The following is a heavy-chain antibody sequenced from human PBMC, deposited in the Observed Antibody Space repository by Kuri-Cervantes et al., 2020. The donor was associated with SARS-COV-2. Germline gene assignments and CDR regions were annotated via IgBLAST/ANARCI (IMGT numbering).Heavy chain of an antibody. CDR2: ISWNSGSI. V-gene: IGHV3-9*01. D-gene: IGHD3-10*01. CDR1: GFTFSSYD. Sequence: SLKISCAASGFTFSSYDMHWVRQAPGKGLEWVSGISWNSGSIGYADSVKGRFTISRDNAKNSLYLQMNSLRAEDTALYYCARVSGYYYYMDVWGKGTTVTVSS. CDR3: ARVSGYYYYMDV. J-gene: IGHJ6*03.